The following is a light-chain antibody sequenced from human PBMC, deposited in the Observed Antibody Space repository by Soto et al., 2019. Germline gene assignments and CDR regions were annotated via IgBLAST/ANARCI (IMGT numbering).Light chain of an antibody. Sequence: QSVLTQPASVSGSPGQSITISCTGTSSDVGGYNYVSWYQHHPGKAPKLMIYEVSNRPSGVSNRFSGSKSGNTASLTISGLQAEDEADYYCTSSTSSSPEVFGAGTKLTVL. CDR3: TSSTSSSPEV. CDR2: EVS. V-gene: IGLV2-14*01. CDR1: SSDVGGYNY. J-gene: IGLJ2*01.